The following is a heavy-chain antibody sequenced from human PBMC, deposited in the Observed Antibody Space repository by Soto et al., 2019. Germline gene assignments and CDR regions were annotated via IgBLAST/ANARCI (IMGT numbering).Heavy chain of an antibody. V-gene: IGHV1-69*13. Sequence: GASVKVSCKASAGTFSSYSISWVRQAPGQGLEWMGGIIPIFGTANYAQKFQGRVTITADESTSTAYMELSSLRSEDTAVYYCARDLGGSYYVHFDYWGQGTLVTVSS. D-gene: IGHD3-22*01. CDR1: AGTFSSYS. CDR2: IIPIFGTA. CDR3: ARDLGGSYYVHFDY. J-gene: IGHJ4*02.